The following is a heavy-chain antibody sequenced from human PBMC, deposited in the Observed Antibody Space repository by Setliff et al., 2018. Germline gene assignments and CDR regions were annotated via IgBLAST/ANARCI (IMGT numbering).Heavy chain of an antibody. Sequence: GGSLRLSCAASGFTFSDYYMSWIRQTPGKGLEWVSYISSRGITYYPDSVKGRFTIARDNAKNSVYLQMNSLSAEDTAVYFCARRNYRTALDYWGQGTLVTVSS. CDR3: ARRNYRTALDY. CDR1: GFTFSDYY. J-gene: IGHJ4*02. D-gene: IGHD3-16*02. V-gene: IGHV3-11*01. CDR2: ISSRGIT.